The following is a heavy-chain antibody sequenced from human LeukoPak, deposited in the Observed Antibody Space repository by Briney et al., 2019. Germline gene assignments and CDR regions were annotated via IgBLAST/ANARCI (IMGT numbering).Heavy chain of an antibody. Sequence: ASVKVSCKASGYTFTGSYMHWVRQAPGQGLEWMGWINPNSGGTNYAQKFQGRVTMTRDTSISTAYMELSRLRSDDTAVYYCARVGPDHSMVRGVITGSNDYWGQGTLVTVSS. CDR1: GYTFTGSY. CDR2: INPNSGGT. D-gene: IGHD3-10*01. V-gene: IGHV1-2*02. CDR3: ARVGPDHSMVRGVITGSNDY. J-gene: IGHJ4*02.